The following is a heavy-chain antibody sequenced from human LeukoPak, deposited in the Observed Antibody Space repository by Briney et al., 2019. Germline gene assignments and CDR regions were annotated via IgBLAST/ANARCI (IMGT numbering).Heavy chain of an antibody. D-gene: IGHD3-9*01. CDR3: ARREGPYYNIFY. CDR2: IYYSGNT. Sequence: SETLSLTCTVSGXSISGDHWNWIRQPPGKGLEWIGNIYYSGNTNYNPSLKSRVTISVDTSKNQFSLKLSSVTAADTALYCCARREGPYYNIFYWGQGTLVTVSS. J-gene: IGHJ4*02. V-gene: IGHV4-59*08. CDR1: GXSISGDH.